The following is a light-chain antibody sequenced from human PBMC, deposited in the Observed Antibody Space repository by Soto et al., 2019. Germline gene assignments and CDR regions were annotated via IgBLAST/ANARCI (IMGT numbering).Light chain of an antibody. V-gene: IGKV1-33*01. CDR3: QPYDNLLT. CDR1: QNINKY. J-gene: IGKJ5*01. Sequence: DIQMTQPPSSLSASVGVRVTITCQASQNINKYLNWYQQKPGRAPKLLIYDAYNLEAGVPSRSRGSGCGTDFTFTISRLQAEDIASYYYQPYDNLLTFGQGTRLEIK. CDR2: DAY.